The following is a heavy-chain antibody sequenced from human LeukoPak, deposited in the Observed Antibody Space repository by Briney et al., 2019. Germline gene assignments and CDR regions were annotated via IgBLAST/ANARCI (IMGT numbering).Heavy chain of an antibody. CDR1: GFTFSSFD. V-gene: IGHV3-53*01. CDR3: ARGGVVPAAMRPYYYYGMDV. CDR2: IYSGGST. J-gene: IGHJ6*02. Sequence: GGSLRLSCAASGFTFSSFDMHWVRQVPGKGLEWVSVIYSGGSTYYADSVKGRFTISRDNSKNTLYLQMNSLRAEDTAVYYCARGGVVPAAMRPYYYYGMDVWGQGTTVTVSS. D-gene: IGHD2-2*01.